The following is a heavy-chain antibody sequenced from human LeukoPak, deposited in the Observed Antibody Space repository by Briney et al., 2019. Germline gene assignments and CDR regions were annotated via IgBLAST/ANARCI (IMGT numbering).Heavy chain of an antibody. D-gene: IGHD7-27*01. CDR1: GFTVSNSC. CDR3: ARGGLPGGFDY. CDR2: INNDGNRI. J-gene: IGHJ4*02. Sequence: PGGSLRLSCAASGFTVSNSCMFWVRQAPGKGLMYVSEINNDGNRIRYVDSVKGRFTISRDGAKNTLFLQMNSLRDDDTAMYYCARGGLPGGFDYWGQGILVTVSS. V-gene: IGHV3-74*01.